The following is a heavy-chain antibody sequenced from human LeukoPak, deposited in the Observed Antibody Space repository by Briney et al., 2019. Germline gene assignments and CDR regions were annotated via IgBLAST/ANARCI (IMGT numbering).Heavy chain of an antibody. CDR2: IKQDGSEK. D-gene: IGHD2-15*01. V-gene: IGHV3-7*01. CDR1: GFTFSGYW. J-gene: IGHJ6*02. CDR3: ARVGYCSGGSCFYYYYGMDV. Sequence: PGGSLRLSCAASGFTFSGYWMSWVRQAPGKGLEWVANIKQDGSEKFYIDSVQGRFTISRDNAKNSLYLQMNSLRAEDTAVYYCARVGYCSGGSCFYYYYGMDVWGQGTTVTVSS.